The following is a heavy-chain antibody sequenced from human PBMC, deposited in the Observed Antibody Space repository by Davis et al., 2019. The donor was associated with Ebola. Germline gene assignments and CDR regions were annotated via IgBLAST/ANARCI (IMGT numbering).Heavy chain of an antibody. CDR2: ISSSSSYI. D-gene: IGHD6-19*01. CDR3: AKETEQWLVQVGYYFDY. CDR1: GFTFSSYS. J-gene: IGHJ4*02. Sequence: GESLKISCAASGFTFSSYSMNWVRQAPGKGLEWVSSISSSSSYIYYADSVKGRFTISRDNAKNSLYLQMNSLRAEDTAVYYCAKETEQWLVQVGYYFDYWGQGTLVTVSS. V-gene: IGHV3-21*01.